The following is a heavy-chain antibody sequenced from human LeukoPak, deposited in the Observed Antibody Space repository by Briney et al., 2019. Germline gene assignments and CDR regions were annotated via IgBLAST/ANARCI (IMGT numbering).Heavy chain of an antibody. D-gene: IGHD3-10*01. CDR3: AVAMGWYYYGSGSGPGMGFDY. J-gene: IGHJ4*02. Sequence: GGSLRLSCAASGFTFSSYAMSWVRQAPGKGLEWVSAISGSGSSTYYADSVKGRFTISRDNSKNTLYLQMHSLRADDTAVYYCAVAMGWYYYGSGSGPGMGFDYWGQGTLVTVSS. CDR2: ISGSGSST. V-gene: IGHV3-23*01. CDR1: GFTFSSYA.